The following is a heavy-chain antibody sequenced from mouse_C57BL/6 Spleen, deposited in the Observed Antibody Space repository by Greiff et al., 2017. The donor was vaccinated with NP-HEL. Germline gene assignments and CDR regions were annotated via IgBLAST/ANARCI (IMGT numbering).Heavy chain of an antibody. D-gene: IGHD3-2*02. V-gene: IGHV1-64*01. J-gene: IGHJ4*01. CDR1: GYTFTSYW. CDR3: ARSHSSGYVLYYYYAMDY. Sequence: VQLQQPGAELVKPGASVKLSCKASGYTFTSYWMHWVKQRPGQGLEWIGMIHPNSGSTNYNEKFKSKATLTVDKSSSTAYMQLSSLTSEDSAVYYCARSHSSGYVLYYYYAMDYWGQGTSVTVSS. CDR2: IHPNSGST.